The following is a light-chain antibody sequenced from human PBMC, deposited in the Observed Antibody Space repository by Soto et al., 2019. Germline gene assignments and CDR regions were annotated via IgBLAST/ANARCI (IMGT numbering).Light chain of an antibody. CDR2: DVS. CDR1: SSDVGAYNY. V-gene: IGLV2-11*01. J-gene: IGLJ3*02. CDR3: CSYAGSYSGV. Sequence: QSALTQPRSVSGSPGQSVTISCTGTSSDVGAYNYVSWYQHHPGKAPKVMIYDVSERPSGVPDRFSGSKSDNKASLTISGLQAEYEADYYCCSYAGSYSGVFGGGTKLTVL.